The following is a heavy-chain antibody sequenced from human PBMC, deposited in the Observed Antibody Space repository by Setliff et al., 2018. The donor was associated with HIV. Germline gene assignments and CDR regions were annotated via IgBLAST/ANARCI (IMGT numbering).Heavy chain of an antibody. V-gene: IGHV4-59*11. CDR1: GGSISGHY. CDR3: ASPKERYYYGSGTNVREYYG. CDR2: IYYSGTT. J-gene: IGHJ6*01. D-gene: IGHD3-10*01. Sequence: SETLSLTCTVSGGSISGHYWSWIRQTPGKGLEWIGSIYYSGTTYYNPSLKSRITISVDTSKNQFSLKVNSVTAADTAVYYCASPKERYYYGSGTNVREYYG.